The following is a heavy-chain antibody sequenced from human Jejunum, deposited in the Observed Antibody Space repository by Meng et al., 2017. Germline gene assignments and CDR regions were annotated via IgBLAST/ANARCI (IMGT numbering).Heavy chain of an antibody. CDR2: IYHTGSP. J-gene: IGHJ4*02. CDR3: ARMDSAVHYFDY. Sequence: QLQLQQSGSVLVKPSQTLSLPCAVSGGSINSDGFTWSWIRQPPGKGLEWIGYIYHTGSPYYNPSLKSRLTISVDKSVNQFSLKLSSVTAADTAVYYCARMDSAVHYFDYWGQGTLVTVSS. CDR1: GGSINSDGFT. D-gene: IGHD2-2*03. V-gene: IGHV4-30-2*01.